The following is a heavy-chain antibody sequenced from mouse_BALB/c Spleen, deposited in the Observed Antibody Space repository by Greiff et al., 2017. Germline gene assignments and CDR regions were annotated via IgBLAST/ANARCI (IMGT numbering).Heavy chain of an antibody. D-gene: IGHD2-1*01. CDR1: GFTFSDYG. J-gene: IGHJ2*01. Sequence: EVKLVESGGGLVQPGGSRKLSCAASGFTFSDYGMAWVRQAPGKGPEWVAFISNLAYSIYYADTVTGRFTISRENAKNTLYLEMSSLRSEDTAMYYCARDRNGNYGYFDYWGQGTTLTVSS. CDR3: ARDRNGNYGYFDY. V-gene: IGHV5-15*02. CDR2: ISNLAYSI.